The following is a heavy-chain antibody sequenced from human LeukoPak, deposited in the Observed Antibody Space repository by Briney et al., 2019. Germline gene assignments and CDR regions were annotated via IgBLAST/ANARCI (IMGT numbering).Heavy chain of an antibody. CDR3: ARVIYGSGSHDP. CDR2: ISSSSTSI. J-gene: IGHJ5*02. D-gene: IGHD3-10*01. CDR1: GYTFSSYG. Sequence: GGSLRLSCAASGYTFSSYGMTWIRQAPGKGLEWVSYISSSSTSIFYADSVKGRFTVSRANGKNSLYLQMDSLRVEDTAVYYCARVIYGSGSHDPWGQGTLVTVSS. V-gene: IGHV3-48*04.